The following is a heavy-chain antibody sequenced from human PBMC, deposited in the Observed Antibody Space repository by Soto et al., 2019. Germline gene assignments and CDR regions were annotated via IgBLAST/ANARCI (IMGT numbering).Heavy chain of an antibody. CDR3: ARQFSGTGYCSGGSCYGSYYYYYMDV. CDR1: GYSFTSYW. J-gene: IGHJ6*03. V-gene: IGHV5-51*01. Sequence: GESLKISCKGSGYSFTSYWIGWVRQMPGKGLEWMGIIYPGDSDTRYSPSFQGQVTISADKSISTAYLQWSSLKASDTAMYYCARQFSGTGYCSGGSCYGSYYYYYMDVWGKGTTVTVSS. D-gene: IGHD2-15*01. CDR2: IYPGDSDT.